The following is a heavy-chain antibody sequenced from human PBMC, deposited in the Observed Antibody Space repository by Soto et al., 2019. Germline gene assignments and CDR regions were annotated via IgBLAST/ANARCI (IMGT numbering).Heavy chain of an antibody. CDR2: IYYSGST. D-gene: IGHD3-3*01. CDR3: ARAIREWLSDYGMDV. Sequence: SETLSLTCTVSGGSISSGGYYWSWIRQHPGKGLEWIGYIYYSGSTYYNPSLKSRVTISVDTSKNQFSLKLSSVTAADTAVYYCARAIREWLSDYGMDVWGQGTMVTVSS. CDR1: GGSISSGGYY. V-gene: IGHV4-31*03. J-gene: IGHJ6*02.